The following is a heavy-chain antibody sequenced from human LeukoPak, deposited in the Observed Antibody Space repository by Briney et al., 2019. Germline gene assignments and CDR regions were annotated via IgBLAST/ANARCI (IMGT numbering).Heavy chain of an antibody. CDR1: GYSISSGYY. D-gene: IGHD1-1*01. CDR2: TYTSGST. CDR3: ARVQQLNPWDWYFDL. J-gene: IGHJ2*01. V-gene: IGHV4-38-2*01. Sequence: PSETLSLTCAVSGYSISSGYYWGWIRQPTGKGLEWIGRTYTSGSTNYNPSLKSRVTISVDTSKNQFSLKLSSVTAADTAVYYCARVQQLNPWDWYFDLWGRGTLVTVSS.